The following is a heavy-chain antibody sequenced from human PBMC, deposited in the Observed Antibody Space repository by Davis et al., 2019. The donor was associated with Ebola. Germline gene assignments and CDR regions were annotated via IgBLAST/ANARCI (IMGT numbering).Heavy chain of an antibody. D-gene: IGHD5-24*01. CDR1: GFTFSSYS. CDR3: ARVEVATISSVLYYYYGMDV. V-gene: IGHV3-48*02. J-gene: IGHJ6*02. Sequence: GGSLRLSCAASGFTFSSYSMNWVRQAPGKGLEWVSYISSSSSTIYYADSVKGRFTISRDNAKNSLYLQMNSLRDEDTAVYYCARVEVATISSVLYYYYGMDVWGQGTTVTVSS. CDR2: ISSSSSTI.